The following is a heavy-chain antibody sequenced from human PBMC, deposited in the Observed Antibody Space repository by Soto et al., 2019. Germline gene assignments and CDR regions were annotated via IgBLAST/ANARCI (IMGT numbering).Heavy chain of an antibody. D-gene: IGHD3-16*02. Sequence: GGSLRLSCAASGFTFSSYGMHWVRQAPGKGLEWVAVIWYDGSNKYYADSVKGRFTISRDNSKNTLYLQMNSLRAEDTAVYYCARDPADDYDYIWGSYRSTGAFDIWGQGTMVT. CDR3: ARDPADDYDYIWGSYRSTGAFDI. V-gene: IGHV3-33*01. J-gene: IGHJ3*02. CDR2: IWYDGSNK. CDR1: GFTFSSYG.